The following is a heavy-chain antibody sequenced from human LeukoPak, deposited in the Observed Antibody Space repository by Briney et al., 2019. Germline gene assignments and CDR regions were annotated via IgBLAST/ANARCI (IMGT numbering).Heavy chain of an antibody. J-gene: IGHJ5*02. D-gene: IGHD3-10*01. V-gene: IGHV4-59*12. CDR1: GGSISSYY. CDR3: ARWHYGSGSYYNH. Sequence: PSETLSLTCTVSGGSISSYYWSWIRQPPGKGLEWIGYIYYSGSTNYNPSLKSRVTISVDTSKNQFSLKLSSVTAADTAVYYCARWHYGSGSYYNHWGQGTLVTVSS. CDR2: IYYSGST.